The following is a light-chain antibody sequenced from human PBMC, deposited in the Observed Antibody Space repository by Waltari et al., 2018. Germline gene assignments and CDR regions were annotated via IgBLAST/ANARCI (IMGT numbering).Light chain of an antibody. CDR1: NLGTKK. CDR3: QVWDANNEPGV. CDR2: YDS. Sequence: SYVLGQPRPVPVAPGEAARITCRGNNLGTKKVQRYQQKPGPAPVLVISYDSDRRSGIPERFSGSNSGNTATLTISRVEAGDEAEYFCQVWDANNEPGVFGTGTEVTVL. V-gene: IGLV3-21*04. J-gene: IGLJ1*01.